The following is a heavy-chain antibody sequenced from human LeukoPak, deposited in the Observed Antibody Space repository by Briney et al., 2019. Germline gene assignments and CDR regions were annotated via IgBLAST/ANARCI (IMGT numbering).Heavy chain of an antibody. Sequence: GGSLRLSCAASGFTFSSYAMGWVRQAPGKGLEWVSAISGSGGSTYYADSVKGRFTISRDNSKNTLYLQMNSLRAEDTAVYYCAKDHAWLEDIGKYYYGLDVWGQGTTVAVSS. CDR2: ISGSGGST. CDR1: GFTFSSYA. D-gene: IGHD5-12*01. V-gene: IGHV3-23*01. CDR3: AKDHAWLEDIGKYYYGLDV. J-gene: IGHJ6*02.